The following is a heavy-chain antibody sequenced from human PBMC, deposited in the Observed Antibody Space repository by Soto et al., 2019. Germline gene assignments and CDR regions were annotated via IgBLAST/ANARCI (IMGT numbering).Heavy chain of an antibody. V-gene: IGHV3-30-3*01. D-gene: IGHD5-18*01. J-gene: IGHJ6*02. CDR2: ISYDGSNK. CDR1: GFTFSSYA. CDR3: ATGQLGLYYYYYYGMDV. Sequence: QVQLVESGGGVVQPGRSLRLSCAASGFTFSSYAMHWVRQAPGKGLEWVAVISYDGSNKYYADSVKGRFTISRDNSKNTLYLQMNSLRAEDTAVYYCATGQLGLYYYYYYGMDVWGQGTTVTVSS.